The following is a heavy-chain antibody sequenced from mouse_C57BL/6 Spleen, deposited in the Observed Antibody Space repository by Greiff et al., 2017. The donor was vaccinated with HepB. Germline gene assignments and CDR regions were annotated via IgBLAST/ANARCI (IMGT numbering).Heavy chain of an antibody. Sequence: EVPLVESEGGLVPPGSSMKLSCTASGFTFSDYYMACVRQVPEKGLEWVANINYDGSRPYYLDSFNSRFIISRDTAKNILYLQMSSLKSEDTATYYCARVDYTWFAYWGQGTLVTVSA. J-gene: IGHJ3*01. CDR3: ARVDYTWFAY. CDR2: INYDGSRP. V-gene: IGHV5-16*01. D-gene: IGHD2-12*01. CDR1: GFTFSDYY.